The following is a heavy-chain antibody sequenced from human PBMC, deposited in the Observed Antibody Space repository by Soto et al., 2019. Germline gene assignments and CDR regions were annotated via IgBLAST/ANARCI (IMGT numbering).Heavy chain of an antibody. Sequence: SENLSLTCTVSGGSISSYYWSWIRQPPGKGLEWIGYIYYSGSTNYNPSLKSRVTISVDTSKNQFSLKLSSVTAADTAVYYCARLLGSPYSSGWHHYFDYWGQGTLVTVSS. V-gene: IGHV4-59*01. CDR1: GGSISSYY. CDR3: ARLLGSPYSSGWHHYFDY. J-gene: IGHJ4*02. CDR2: IYYSGST. D-gene: IGHD6-19*01.